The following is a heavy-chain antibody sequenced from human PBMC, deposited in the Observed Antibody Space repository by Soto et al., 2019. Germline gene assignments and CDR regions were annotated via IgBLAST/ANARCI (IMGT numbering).Heavy chain of an antibody. CDR2: INSDGSST. V-gene: IGHV3-74*01. D-gene: IGHD3-22*01. J-gene: IGHJ6*02. CDR3: ARDPWSSGYFAPYYYYYGMDV. CDR1: GFTFSSYW. Sequence: PGGSLRLSCAACGFTFSSYWMHWVRQAPGKGLVWFSRINSDGSSTSYAASVKGRFTISRDNAKNTLYLQMNRLRAEDTAVYYCARDPWSSGYFAPYYYYYGMDVWGQGTTVTVSS.